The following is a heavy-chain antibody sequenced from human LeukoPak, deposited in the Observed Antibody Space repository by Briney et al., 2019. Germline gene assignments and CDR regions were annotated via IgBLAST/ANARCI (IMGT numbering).Heavy chain of an antibody. D-gene: IGHD3-10*01. CDR2: IYYSGST. Sequence: SETLSLTCTVSGGSISSSSYYWGWIRQHPGKGLEWIGYIYYSGSTYYNPSLKSRVTISVDTSKNQFSLKLSSVTAADTAVYYCASWRRWRPFGELSTRADWYFDLWGRGTLVTVSS. CDR3: ASWRRWRPFGELSTRADWYFDL. CDR1: GGSISSSSYY. V-gene: IGHV4-31*03. J-gene: IGHJ2*01.